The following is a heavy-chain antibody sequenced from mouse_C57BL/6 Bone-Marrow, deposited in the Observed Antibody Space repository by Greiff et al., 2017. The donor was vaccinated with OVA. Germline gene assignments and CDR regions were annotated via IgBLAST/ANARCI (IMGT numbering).Heavy chain of an antibody. CDR3: ARSPHYYGSSYPED. D-gene: IGHD1-1*01. CDR2: ISYDGSN. Sequence: EVKLQESGPGLVKPSQSLSLTCSVTGYSITSGYYWNWIRQFPGNKLEWMGYISYDGSNNYNPSLKNRISITRDTSKNQFFLKLNSVTTEDTATYYCARSPHYYGSSYPEDWGQGTTLTVSS. V-gene: IGHV3-6*01. CDR1: GYSITSGYY. J-gene: IGHJ2*01.